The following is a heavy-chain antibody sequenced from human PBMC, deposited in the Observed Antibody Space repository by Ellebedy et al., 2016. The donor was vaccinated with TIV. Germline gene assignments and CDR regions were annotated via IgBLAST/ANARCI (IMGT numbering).Heavy chain of an antibody. CDR1: GFTFSSYG. CDR3: ARWVTTFDY. V-gene: IGHV3-7*03. CDR2: IKEDGSET. D-gene: IGHD1-1*01. Sequence: PGGSLRLSCVDSGFTFSSYGMSWVRQAPGKGLEWVANIKEDGSETYYVDSVKGRFTISRDNSKNSLYLQMNSLRVEDTAVYYCARWVTTFDYWGQGTLVTVSS. J-gene: IGHJ4*02.